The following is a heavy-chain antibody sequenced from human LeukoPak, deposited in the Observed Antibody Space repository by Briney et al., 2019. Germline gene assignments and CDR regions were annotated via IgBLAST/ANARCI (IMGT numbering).Heavy chain of an antibody. J-gene: IGHJ4*02. CDR2: ISNSGIT. CDR1: GGSISTYY. Sequence: SETLSLTCTVAGGSISTYYWNWIRQPPGKGLEWIGYISNSGITTYNPSLKSRVTISVDSSKSQFSLKLNSVTAADTAVYYCARSGGYGSSCSLWGQGTLVTVSS. V-gene: IGHV4-59*01. CDR3: ARSGGYGSSCSL. D-gene: IGHD6-13*01.